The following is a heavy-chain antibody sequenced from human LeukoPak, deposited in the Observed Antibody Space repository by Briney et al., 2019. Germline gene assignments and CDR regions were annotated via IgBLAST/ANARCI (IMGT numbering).Heavy chain of an antibody. CDR1: GFTVSSNY. D-gene: IGHD5-18*01. CDR3: ARDLERGYNYGAYGY. Sequence: PGGSLRLSCAASGFTVSSNYMSWVRQAPGKGLEWVSIIYSGGSTFYADSVRGRFTISRDNSKNTLYLQTNSLRAEDTAVYYCARDLERGYNYGAYGYWGQGTLVTVPA. CDR2: IYSGGST. V-gene: IGHV3-53*01. J-gene: IGHJ4*02.